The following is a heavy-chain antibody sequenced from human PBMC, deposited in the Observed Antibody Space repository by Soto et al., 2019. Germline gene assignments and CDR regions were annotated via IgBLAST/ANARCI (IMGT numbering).Heavy chain of an antibody. Sequence: SVKVSCKASGITFRRTAVQWMRQARGQRLEWIGRIVVGTGSTTYAQIVQERIAITRDMSTNTAYMELSGLRPEDTAIYYYYSMDVWGQGTTVTVCS. V-gene: IGHV1-58*01. CDR2: IVVGTGST. J-gene: IGHJ6*02. CDR3: YSMDV. CDR1: GITFRRTA.